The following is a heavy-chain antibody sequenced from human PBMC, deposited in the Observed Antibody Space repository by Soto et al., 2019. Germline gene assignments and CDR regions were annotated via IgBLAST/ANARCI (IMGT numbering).Heavy chain of an antibody. CDR2: ISSSSSTI. J-gene: IGHJ6*02. CDR1: GFTFSSYS. Sequence: EVQLVESGGGLVQPGGSLRLSCAASGFTFSSYSMNWVRQAPGKGLEWVSYISSSSSTIYYAVSVKGRFTISRDNAKNSLYLQMNSLRDEDTAVYYCARDVFSTGRYYYYGMDVWGQGTTVTVSS. CDR3: ARDVFSTGRYYYYGMDV. D-gene: IGHD4-4*01. V-gene: IGHV3-48*02.